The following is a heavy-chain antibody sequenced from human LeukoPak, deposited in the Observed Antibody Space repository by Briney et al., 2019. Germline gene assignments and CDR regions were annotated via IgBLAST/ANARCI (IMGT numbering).Heavy chain of an antibody. D-gene: IGHD4-23*01. Sequence: SQTLSLTCTVSGGSISSGGYYWSWIRQHPGKGLEWIGYIYYSGNTYYNPSLKSRVTISVDTSKNQFSLKLSSVTAADTAVYYCARGPDGGLDYWGQGTLVTVSS. CDR2: IYYSGNT. CDR3: ARGPDGGLDY. V-gene: IGHV4-31*03. J-gene: IGHJ4*02. CDR1: GGSISSGGYY.